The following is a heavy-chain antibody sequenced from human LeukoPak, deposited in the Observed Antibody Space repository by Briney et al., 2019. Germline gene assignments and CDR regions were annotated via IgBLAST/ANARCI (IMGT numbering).Heavy chain of an antibody. CDR2: ISYDGSNK. CDR1: GFTFSSCA. CDR3: AKGQYYFDY. D-gene: IGHD6-19*01. V-gene: IGHV3-30*04. J-gene: IGHJ4*02. Sequence: PGRSLRLSCAASGFTFSSCAMHWVRQAPGKGLEWVAVISYDGSNKYYADSVKGRFTISRDNSKNTLYLQMNSLRAEDTAVYYCAKGQYYFDYWGQGTLVTVSS.